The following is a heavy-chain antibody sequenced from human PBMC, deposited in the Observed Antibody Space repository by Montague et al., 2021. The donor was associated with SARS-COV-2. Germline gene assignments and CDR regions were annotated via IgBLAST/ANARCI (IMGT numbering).Heavy chain of an antibody. CDR1: GDSVSRSY. CDR3: VWHSGYYDRSGCYDY. CDR2: ISYIGST. V-gene: IGHV4-59*08. D-gene: IGHD3-22*01. Sequence: SETLSLTCTVSGDSVSRSYWSWIRHTPGKGLEWLSYISYIGSTNXNPSLKIRVTISVDTPKNQFSLQLSAVTAADTGVYYCVWHSGYYDRSGCYDYWGRGTLVTVSS. J-gene: IGHJ4*02.